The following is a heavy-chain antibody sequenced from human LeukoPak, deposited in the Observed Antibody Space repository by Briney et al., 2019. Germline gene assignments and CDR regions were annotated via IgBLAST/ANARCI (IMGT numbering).Heavy chain of an antibody. J-gene: IGHJ4*02. D-gene: IGHD6-13*01. Sequence: PSETLSLTCTVSGDSISSSDYYWGWIRQPPGEGLEWIGCIYCGSTYYTPSLKSRVTISVDTSKTQFSLKLSSVTAADTAVYYCARHSSSWSPSPDYWGQGTLVIVSS. CDR2: IYCGST. V-gene: IGHV4-39*01. CDR3: ARHSSSWSPSPDY. CDR1: GDSISSSDYY.